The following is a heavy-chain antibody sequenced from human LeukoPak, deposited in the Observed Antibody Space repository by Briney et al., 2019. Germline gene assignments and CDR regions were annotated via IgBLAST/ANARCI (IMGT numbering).Heavy chain of an antibody. V-gene: IGHV1-46*01. CDR2: INPSGGST. J-gene: IGHJ5*02. D-gene: IGHD6-13*01. Sequence: ASVKVSCKASGYTFTSYYMHWVRQAPGQGLEWMGIINPSGGSTSYAQKFQGRVTMTRDTCTSTVYMELSSLRSEDTAVYYCAREVAAAAQVFDPWGQGTLVTVSS. CDR1: GYTFTSYY. CDR3: AREVAAAAQVFDP.